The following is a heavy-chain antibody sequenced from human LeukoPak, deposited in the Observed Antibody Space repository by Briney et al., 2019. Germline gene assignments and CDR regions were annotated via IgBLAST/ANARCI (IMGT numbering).Heavy chain of an antibody. V-gene: IGHV3-23*01. CDR2: ISGSAGST. J-gene: IGHJ4*02. CDR1: GFTFSSYA. D-gene: IGHD3-9*01. Sequence: GGSLRLSCAASGFTFSSYAMSWVRQAPGKGLEWVSAISGSAGSTYYADSVKGRFTISRDNSKNTLSLQMNSLRAVDTAVYYCARTTKEFDILTGYYFDYWGRGTLVTVSS. CDR3: ARTTKEFDILTGYYFDY.